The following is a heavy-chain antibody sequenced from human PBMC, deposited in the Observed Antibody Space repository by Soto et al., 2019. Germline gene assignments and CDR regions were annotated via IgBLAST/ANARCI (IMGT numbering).Heavy chain of an antibody. CDR3: AAICGSPSFYGTDV. Sequence: PSETLSLTCTVSGASISSSFWSWIRQPAGKGLEWIGRIYTSGSTDYNPSLESRVTMSVDKSKKQVSLKLTSVTAADTAVYYCAAICGSPSFYGTDVWGQGTSVTVSS. CDR1: GASISSSF. V-gene: IGHV4-4*07. CDR2: IYTSGST. D-gene: IGHD2-2*01. J-gene: IGHJ6*02.